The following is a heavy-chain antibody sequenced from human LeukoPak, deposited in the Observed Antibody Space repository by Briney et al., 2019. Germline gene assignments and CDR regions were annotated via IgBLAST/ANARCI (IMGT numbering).Heavy chain of an antibody. CDR3: AKEGYSRGYYSYYYMDV. V-gene: IGHV1-69*13. CDR1: GGTFSSYA. Sequence: SVKVSCKASGGTFSSYAISWVRQAPGQGLEWMGGIIPIFGTANYAQKFQGRVTITADESTSTAYVELSSLRSEDTAVYYCAKEGYSRGYYSYYYMDVWGKGTTVTVSS. CDR2: IIPIFGTA. J-gene: IGHJ6*03. D-gene: IGHD6-13*01.